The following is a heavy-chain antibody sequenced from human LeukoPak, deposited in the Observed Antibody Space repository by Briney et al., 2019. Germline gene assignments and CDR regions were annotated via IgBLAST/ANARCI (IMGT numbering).Heavy chain of an antibody. V-gene: IGHV3-74*01. J-gene: IGHJ6*02. CDR2: INSAGSST. CDR1: GFTFSSYW. CDR3: AREGRWFGELLLNYYYGMDV. Sequence: GGSLRLSCAASGFTFSSYWMHWVRQAPGKGLVWVSRINSAGSSTSYADSVKGRFTISRDNAKNTLYLQMNSLRAEDTAVYYCAREGRWFGELLLNYYYGMDVWGQGTTVTVSS. D-gene: IGHD3-10*01.